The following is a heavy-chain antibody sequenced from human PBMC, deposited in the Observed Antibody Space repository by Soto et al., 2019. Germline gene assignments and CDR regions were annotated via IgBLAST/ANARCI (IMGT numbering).Heavy chain of an antibody. Sequence: QVQLQESGPGLVKPSETLSLTCTVSGGSISSYYWRWIRQPPGKGLEWIGYFYYSGSTNYNPSLESRVTISVDTSMNQFSLKLSSVTAADTAVYYCAREFSTVTNYGMDVWGQGTTVTVSS. CDR3: AREFSTVTNYGMDV. V-gene: IGHV4-59*01. D-gene: IGHD4-17*01. CDR1: GGSISSYY. CDR2: FYYSGST. J-gene: IGHJ6*02.